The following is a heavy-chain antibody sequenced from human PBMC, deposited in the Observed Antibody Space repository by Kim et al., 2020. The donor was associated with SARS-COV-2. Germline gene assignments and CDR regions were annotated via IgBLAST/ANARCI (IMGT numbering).Heavy chain of an antibody. CDR2: IIPIFGTA. CDR1: GGTFSSYA. CDR3: ARPWLGATTLDAFDI. J-gene: IGHJ3*02. V-gene: IGHV1-69*13. D-gene: IGHD1-26*01. Sequence: SVKVSCKASGGTFSSYAISWVRQAPGQGLEWMGGIIPIFGTANYAQKFQGRVTITADESTSTAYMELSSLRSEDTAVYYCARPWLGATTLDAFDIWGQGTMVTVSS.